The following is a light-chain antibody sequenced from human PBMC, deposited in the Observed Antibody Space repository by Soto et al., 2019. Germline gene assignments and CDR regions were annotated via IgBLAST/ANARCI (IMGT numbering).Light chain of an antibody. CDR1: SSDVGAYNH. CDR2: DVS. J-gene: IGLJ1*01. V-gene: IGLV2-14*01. CDR3: SSYTSSSTLYV. Sequence: QSALTQPRSVSGSPGQSVTISCTGTSSDVGAYNHVSWYQQYPGKAPKLTIYDVSKRPSGVSNRFSGSKSGSTASLTISGLQAEDDADYYCSSYTSSSTLYVFGTGTKVTVL.